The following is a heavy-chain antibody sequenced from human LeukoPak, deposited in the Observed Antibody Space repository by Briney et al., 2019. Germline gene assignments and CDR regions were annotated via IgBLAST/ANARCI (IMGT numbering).Heavy chain of an antibody. J-gene: IGHJ4*02. Sequence: GGSLRLSCAASGFTFSSYSMNWVRQAPGKGLEWVSSISSGSSYIYYADSVKGRFTISRDNAKNSLYLQMNSLRAEDTAVYYCARDTPGGAGFDYWGQGTLVAVSS. V-gene: IGHV3-21*01. CDR2: ISSGSSYI. D-gene: IGHD1-26*01. CDR3: ARDTPGGAGFDY. CDR1: GFTFSSYS.